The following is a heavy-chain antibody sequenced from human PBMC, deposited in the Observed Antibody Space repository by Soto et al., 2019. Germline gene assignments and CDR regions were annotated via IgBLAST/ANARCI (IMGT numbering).Heavy chain of an antibody. CDR1: GVSISSTSYN. V-gene: IGHV4-39*07. J-gene: IGHJ4*02. D-gene: IGHD3-3*01. CDR2: LDYSGTA. Sequence: SETLSLTCNVSGVSISSTSYNWGWIRQPPGKGLEWIGTLDYSGTAHYNPSLKSRINISADPSQNQVSLRLTSVTAADTAVYYCARAIRYSITSFAVVASHFDFWGQGTLVTVSS. CDR3: ARAIRYSITSFAVVASHFDF.